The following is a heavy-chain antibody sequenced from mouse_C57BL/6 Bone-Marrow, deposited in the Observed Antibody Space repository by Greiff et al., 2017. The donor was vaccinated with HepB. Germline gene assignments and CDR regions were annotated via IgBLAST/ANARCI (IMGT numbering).Heavy chain of an antibody. CDR1: GYTFTSYG. D-gene: IGHD1-1*01. Sequence: LHESGAELARPGASVKLSCKASGYTFTSYGISWVKQRTGQGLEWIGEIYPRSGNTYYNEKFKGKATLTADKSSSTAYMELRSLTSEDSAVYFCALSSSYAMDYWGQGTSVTVSS. CDR2: IYPRSGNT. CDR3: ALSSSYAMDY. J-gene: IGHJ4*01. V-gene: IGHV1-81*01.